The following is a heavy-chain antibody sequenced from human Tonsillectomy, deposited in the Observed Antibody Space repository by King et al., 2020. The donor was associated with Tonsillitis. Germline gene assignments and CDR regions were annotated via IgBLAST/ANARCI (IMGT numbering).Heavy chain of an antibody. CDR3: ARGGSHYGLDV. D-gene: IGHD1-26*01. V-gene: IGHV4-31*01. CDR2: IYFSGDT. CDR1: GGSISSDGYF. J-gene: IGHJ6*02. Sequence: QVQLQESGPGLVKPSQTLSLTCTVSGGSISSDGYFLSWIRQHPGKGLGWIGYIYFSGDTYYNPSPKSLVIISVETSKNQFSLKLNSVTAAATAVYYCARGGSHYGLDVWGQGTTVIVSS.